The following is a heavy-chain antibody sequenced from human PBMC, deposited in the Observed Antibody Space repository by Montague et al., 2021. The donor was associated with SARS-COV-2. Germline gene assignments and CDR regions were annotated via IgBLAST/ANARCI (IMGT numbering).Heavy chain of an antibody. D-gene: IGHD3-10*01. J-gene: IGHJ4*02. CDR2: IAFDGRSK. CDR3: ARDQLRYSSGCYCDY. CDR1: GFTFSTYA. Sequence: SLRLSCAASGFTFSTYAMHWVRQAPGKGLEWLSSIAFDGRSKYYVASMKGRFTVSRDNSKNTVYLQINSLTTDDTAVYYCARDQLRYSSGCYCDYWGQGTLVTVSS. V-gene: IGHV3-30*04.